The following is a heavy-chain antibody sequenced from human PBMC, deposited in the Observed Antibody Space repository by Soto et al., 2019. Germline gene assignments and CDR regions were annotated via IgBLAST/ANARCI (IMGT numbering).Heavy chain of an antibody. CDR2: MWHDGSNK. J-gene: IGHJ3*02. Sequence: QVQLVESGGGVVQPGRSLRLSCAASGFSLSTYGMYWVRQAPGKGLEWVAVMWHDGSNKDYADSVKGRFTISRDNSKNTLYVQMNSLRAEDTAVHYCAREQQWVVYGASDIWGRGTMVTVSS. V-gene: IGHV3-33*01. CDR1: GFSLSTYG. CDR3: AREQQWVVYGASDI. D-gene: IGHD6-19*01.